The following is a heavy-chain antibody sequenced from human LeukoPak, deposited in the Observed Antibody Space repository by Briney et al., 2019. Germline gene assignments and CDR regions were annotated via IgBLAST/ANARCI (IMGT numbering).Heavy chain of an antibody. D-gene: IGHD2-15*01. Sequence: PGGSLRLSCAASGFTFSSYAMSWVRQAPGKGLEWVSAISGSGGSTYYADSVKGRFTISRDNSKNTLYLQMNSLRAEDTAVYYCAKDSEPYCSGGSCPLDYWGQGTLVTVSS. CDR2: ISGSGGST. V-gene: IGHV3-23*01. CDR3: AKDSEPYCSGGSCPLDY. J-gene: IGHJ4*02. CDR1: GFTFSSYA.